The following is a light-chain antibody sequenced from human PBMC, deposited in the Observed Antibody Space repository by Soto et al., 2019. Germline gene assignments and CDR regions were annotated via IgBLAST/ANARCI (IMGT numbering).Light chain of an antibody. J-gene: IGKJ1*01. CDR3: QQHSHWPPWT. CDR1: QSVSSTY. V-gene: IGKV3D-20*02. Sequence: EIVLTQSPGTLSLSPGERATLSCRASQSVSSTYLAWYQQQPGQAPRLLIYGSSNRATGIPDRFSGSGSGTDFTLTISNLEPEDFAVYYCQQHSHWPPWTFGQGTRVEIQ. CDR2: GSS.